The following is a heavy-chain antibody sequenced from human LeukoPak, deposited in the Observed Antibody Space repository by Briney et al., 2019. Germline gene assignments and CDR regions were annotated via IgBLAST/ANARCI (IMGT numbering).Heavy chain of an antibody. D-gene: IGHD4-17*01. CDR2: ISYGGST. V-gene: IGHV4-59*08. Sequence: PSETLSLTCTVSGDSITNSYWNWIRQPPGRGLEWIGRISYGGSTNYNPSLKSRVIISRDTSKNQFFLELTSVTAADTAIYYCAKRIIEARENGDSNWLDPWGQGTLVTVSS. CDR1: GDSITNSY. CDR3: AKRIIEARENGDSNWLDP. J-gene: IGHJ5*01.